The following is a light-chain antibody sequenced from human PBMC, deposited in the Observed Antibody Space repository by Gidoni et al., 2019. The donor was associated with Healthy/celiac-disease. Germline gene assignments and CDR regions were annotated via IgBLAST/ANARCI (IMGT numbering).Light chain of an antibody. J-gene: IGLJ1*01. CDR3: NSRDSSGNLYV. V-gene: IGLV3-19*01. CDR1: LRSYY. CDR2: GKN. Sequence: LRSYYASWYQQKPGQAPVLVIYGKNNRPSGIPDRFSGSSSGNTASLTITGAQAEDEADYYCNSRDSSGNLYVFGTGTKVTVL.